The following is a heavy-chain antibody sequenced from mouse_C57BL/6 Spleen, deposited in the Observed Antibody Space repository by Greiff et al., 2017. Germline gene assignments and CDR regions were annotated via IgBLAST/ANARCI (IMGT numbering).Heavy chain of an antibody. CDR1: GFNIKDYY. CDR2: IDPEDGET. CDR3: ARKDYGSSSFDY. J-gene: IGHJ2*01. D-gene: IGHD1-1*01. Sequence: VQLQQSGAELVKPGASVKLSCTASGFNIKDYYMHWVKQRTEPGLEWIGRIDPEDGETKYAPKFQGKATIPADTSSNTADLQLSSLTSEDTAVYYWARKDYGSSSFDYWGQGTTLKVSS. V-gene: IGHV14-2*01.